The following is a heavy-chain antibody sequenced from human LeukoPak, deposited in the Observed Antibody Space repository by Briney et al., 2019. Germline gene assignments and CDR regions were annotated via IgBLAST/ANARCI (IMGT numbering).Heavy chain of an antibody. Sequence: GESLKISCKGSGYRFTSYWIAWVRQMPGKGLEWMGIIYPDDSDTRYSPSFQGQVTISADKSVRTAYLQWSSLKASDTAMYYCARPNITSYFDSRGYDAFDVWGQGTMVTVSS. CDR3: ARPNITSYFDSRGYDAFDV. V-gene: IGHV5-51*01. J-gene: IGHJ3*01. D-gene: IGHD3-22*01. CDR2: IYPDDSDT. CDR1: GYRFTSYW.